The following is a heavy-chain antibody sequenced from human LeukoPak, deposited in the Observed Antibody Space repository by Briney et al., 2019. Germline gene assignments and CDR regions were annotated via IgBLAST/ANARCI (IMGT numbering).Heavy chain of an antibody. CDR1: GGSFSGYY. Sequence: PSETLSLTCAVYGGSFSGYYWSWIRQPPGKGLEWIGEINHSGSTNYNPSLKSRVTISVDTSKNQFSLKLSSVTAADTAVYYCARDWWLGSPSLQGYFFGLDVWGQGTTVTVSS. D-gene: IGHD2-15*01. CDR3: ARDWWLGSPSLQGYFFGLDV. CDR2: INHSGST. J-gene: IGHJ6*02. V-gene: IGHV4-34*01.